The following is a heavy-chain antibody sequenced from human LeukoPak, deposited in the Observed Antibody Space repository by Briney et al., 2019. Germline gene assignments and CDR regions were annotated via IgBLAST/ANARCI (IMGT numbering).Heavy chain of an antibody. CDR1: GFTFSSYA. D-gene: IGHD3-22*01. Sequence: GGSLRLSCAASGFTFSSYAMRWVRQAPGKGLEWVAVISYDGSNKYYADSVKGRFTISRDNSKNTLYLQMNSLRAEDTAVYYCAREIAYYYDSSGFDYWGQGTLVTVSS. V-gene: IGHV3-30-3*01. CDR3: AREIAYYYDSSGFDY. CDR2: ISYDGSNK. J-gene: IGHJ4*02.